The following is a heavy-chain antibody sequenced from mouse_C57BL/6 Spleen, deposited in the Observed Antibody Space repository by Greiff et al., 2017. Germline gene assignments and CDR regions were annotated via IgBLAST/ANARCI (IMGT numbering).Heavy chain of an antibody. V-gene: IGHV1-42*01. D-gene: IGHD2-5*01. Sequence: VQLQQSGPELVKPGASVKISCKASGYSFTGYYMNWVKQSPEKSLEWIGEINPSTGGTTYNQKLKDKATLTVDKSSSTAYMQLKSLTSEDSAVYDCASAYSIFFGGWGQGTTLTVSS. CDR1: GYSFTGYY. CDR3: ASAYSIFFGG. J-gene: IGHJ2*01. CDR2: INPSTGGT.